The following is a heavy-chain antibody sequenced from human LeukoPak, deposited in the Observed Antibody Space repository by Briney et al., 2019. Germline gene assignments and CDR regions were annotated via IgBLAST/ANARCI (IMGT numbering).Heavy chain of an antibody. D-gene: IGHD3-9*01. CDR1: GFTLSGYG. V-gene: IGHV3-21*01. Sequence: GGSLRLSCAASGFTLSGYGMHWVRQAPGKGPEWVSSINPSSNYIYYTDSVKGRFTVSRDNAKNSLFLQMNSLRAEDTAVYYCARDHYNILTGYFSYWGQGTLVAVSS. J-gene: IGHJ4*02. CDR2: INPSSNYI. CDR3: ARDHYNILTGYFSY.